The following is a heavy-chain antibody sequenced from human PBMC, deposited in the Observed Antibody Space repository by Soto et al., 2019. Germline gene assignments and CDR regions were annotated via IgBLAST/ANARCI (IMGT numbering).Heavy chain of an antibody. J-gene: IGHJ6*02. CDR2: ISGSGGST. V-gene: IGHV3-23*01. CDR3: AKSKKRATTRLGYYYYGMDV. Sequence: PGGSLRLSXAASGFTFSSYAMSWVRQAPGKGLEWVSAISGSGGSTYYADSVKGRFTISRDNSKNTLYLQMNSLRAEDTAVYYCAKSKKRATTRLGYYYYGMDVWGQGTTVTVSS. D-gene: IGHD5-12*01. CDR1: GFTFSSYA.